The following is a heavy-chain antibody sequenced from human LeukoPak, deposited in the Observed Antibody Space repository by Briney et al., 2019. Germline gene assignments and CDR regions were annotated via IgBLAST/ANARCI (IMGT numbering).Heavy chain of an antibody. D-gene: IGHD1-1*01. J-gene: IGHJ4*02. CDR1: GYPFGSYS. Sequence: PGGSLRLSCVASGYPFGSYSMNWIRQAPGKGLEWVSYISVSGGVRSYADSVKGRFTISRDDAKNSLYLQMNSLRAEDTAVYYCARGVELTAPGSPTFDYWGQGTLVTVSS. CDR2: ISVSGGVR. V-gene: IGHV3-48*01. CDR3: ARGVELTAPGSPTFDY.